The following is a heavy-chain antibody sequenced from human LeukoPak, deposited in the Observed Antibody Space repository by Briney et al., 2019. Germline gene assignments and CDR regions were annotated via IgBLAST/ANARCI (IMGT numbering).Heavy chain of an antibody. J-gene: IGHJ4*02. V-gene: IGHV3-66*02. D-gene: IGHD6-19*01. CDR1: GFTVSSNY. Sequence: GGSLRLSCAASGFTVSSNYMSWVRQAPGKGLEWVSVIYSGGSTYYADSVKGRFTISRDNAKNSLYLQMNSLRAEDTAVYYCAREVSSRAVAGLCHWGQGTLVTVSS. CDR3: AREVSSRAVAGLCH. CDR2: IYSGGST.